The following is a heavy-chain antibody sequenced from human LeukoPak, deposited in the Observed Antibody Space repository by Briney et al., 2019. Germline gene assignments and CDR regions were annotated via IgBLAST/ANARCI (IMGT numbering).Heavy chain of an antibody. CDR1: GFIFSSYG. J-gene: IGHJ4*02. CDR2: ISNDGSNH. CDR3: AKDVEG. Sequence: GGSLRLSCAASGFIFSSYGRYWVRQAPGKGLEWGGIISNDGSNHYYADSVRRRFTSSRDNYKNTVYLQMNDLRSEDTSVYYCAKDVEGWGQGTLVIVSS. V-gene: IGHV3-30*18.